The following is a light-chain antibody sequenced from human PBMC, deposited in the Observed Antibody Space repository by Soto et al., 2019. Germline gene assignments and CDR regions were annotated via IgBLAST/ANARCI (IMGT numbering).Light chain of an antibody. CDR1: QSISSW. CDR2: DAS. J-gene: IGKJ1*01. V-gene: IGKV1-5*01. Sequence: DIQMTQAPSTLSASVGDGVTITLRASQSISSWLAWYQQKPGKAPKLLIYDASDLGSGVPSRFSGSGSGTEFTLTISSLQPDDFATYYCQQYNDHRTFGQGTKVDIK. CDR3: QQYNDHRT.